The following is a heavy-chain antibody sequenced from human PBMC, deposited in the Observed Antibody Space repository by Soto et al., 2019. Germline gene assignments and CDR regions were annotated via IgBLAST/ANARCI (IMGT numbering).Heavy chain of an antibody. D-gene: IGHD6-13*01. V-gene: IGHV1-69*01. CDR3: ATSTSSSWQNDY. CDR2: IIPIFETA. J-gene: IGHJ4*02. Sequence: QVQLEQSGAEVKKPGSSVKVSCKASGGTFNTFAISWVRQAPGQGLEWIGGIIPIFETANYAQRLQDRLTITADESTRTAYMVLSRLTSDDTAIYFCATSTSSSWQNDYWGLGTLVVVSS. CDR1: GGTFNTFA.